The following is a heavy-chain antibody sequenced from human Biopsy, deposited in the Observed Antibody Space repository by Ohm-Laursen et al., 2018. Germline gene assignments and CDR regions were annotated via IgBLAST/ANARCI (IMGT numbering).Heavy chain of an antibody. D-gene: IGHD3-10*01. CDR3: AKGRSGGTGHGNWFDP. V-gene: IGHV3-23*01. J-gene: IGHJ5*02. CDR1: GFTLSSYS. Sequence: SLRLSCSASGFTLSSYSMNWVRQGPEKGLEWVSVVTGSGRSTYYTDSVKGRFSISRDNSKNTLYLQMNSLRVEDTAVYYCAKGRSGGTGHGNWFDPWGQGTLVIVSS. CDR2: VTGSGRST.